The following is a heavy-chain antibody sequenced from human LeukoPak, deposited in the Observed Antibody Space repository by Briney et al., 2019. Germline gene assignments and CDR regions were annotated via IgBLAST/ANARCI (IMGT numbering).Heavy chain of an antibody. V-gene: IGHV3-53*01. J-gene: IGHJ4*02. D-gene: IGHD4-17*01. Sequence: SGGSLRLSCAASGFTVSSNYMSWVRQAPGKGLEWVSVIYSSGSTYFADSVKGRFTISRDNSKNTLYLQMNGLRAEDTAVYYCARDLRSRAYWGQGTLVTVSS. CDR3: ARDLRSRAY. CDR1: GFTVSSNY. CDR2: IYSSGST.